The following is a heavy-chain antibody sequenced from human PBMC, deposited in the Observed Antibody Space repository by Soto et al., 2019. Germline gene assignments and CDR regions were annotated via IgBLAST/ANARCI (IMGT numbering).Heavy chain of an antibody. V-gene: IGHV1-46*01. CDR3: ARGEGDGYKCY. Sequence: ASVKVSCKAPGYTFPSYYMHWVRQAPGQGLEWMGIINPSGGSTSYAQKFQGRVTMTRDTSTSTVYMELSSLRSEDTAVYYCARGEGDGYKCYWGQGTLVTVSS. CDR1: GYTFPSYY. J-gene: IGHJ4*02. D-gene: IGHD5-12*01. CDR2: INPSGGST.